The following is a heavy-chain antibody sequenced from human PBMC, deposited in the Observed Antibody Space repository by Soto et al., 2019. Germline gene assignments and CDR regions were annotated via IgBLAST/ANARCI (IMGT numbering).Heavy chain of an antibody. CDR2: ISAYNGNT. CDR3: ARDSRYYDFWSGSLSYGMDV. CDR1: GYTFTSYG. V-gene: IGHV1-18*01. J-gene: IGHJ6*02. D-gene: IGHD3-3*01. Sequence: ASVKVSCKASGYTFTSYGISWVRQAPGQGLEWMGWISAYNGNTNYAQKLQGRVTMTTDTSTSTAYMELRSLRSDDTAVYYCARDSRYYDFWSGSLSYGMDVWGQGTTVTFSS.